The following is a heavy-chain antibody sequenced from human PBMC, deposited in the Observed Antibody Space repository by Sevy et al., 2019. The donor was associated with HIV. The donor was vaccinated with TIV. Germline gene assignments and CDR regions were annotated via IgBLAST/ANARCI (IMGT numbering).Heavy chain of an antibody. Sequence: GGSLRLSCAASGFTFSTYWMTWVRQAPGTRLEWVAYINQDGSDKNYVDSVTGRFTIARDNAKNSLSLQMNSLRAEDTAIYFCARWYATDWQRRHFDNWGQGTLVTVSS. V-gene: IGHV3-7*01. J-gene: IGHJ4*02. CDR1: GFTFSTYW. CDR2: INQDGSDK. CDR3: ARWYATDWQRRHFDN. D-gene: IGHD2-2*01.